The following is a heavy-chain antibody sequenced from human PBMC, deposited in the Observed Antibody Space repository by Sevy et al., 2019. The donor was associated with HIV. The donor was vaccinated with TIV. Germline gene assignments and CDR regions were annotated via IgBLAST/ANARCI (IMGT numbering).Heavy chain of an antibody. J-gene: IGHJ3*01. CDR1: GFTFSGYV. D-gene: IGHD1-26*01. V-gene: IGHV3-23*01. CDR3: AKVTLWELLAAHDAFDV. CDR2: ISGRDSST. Sequence: GGSLRLSCAASGFTFSGYVMNWVCQAPGKGLESVSSISGRDSSTYYADSVRGRFIISRDNSENTLYLQMNGLRAEDTAVYYCAKVTLWELLAAHDAFDVWGQGTMVTVSS.